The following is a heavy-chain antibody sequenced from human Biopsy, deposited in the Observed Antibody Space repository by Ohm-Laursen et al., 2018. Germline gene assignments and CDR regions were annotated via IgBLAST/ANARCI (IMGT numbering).Heavy chain of an antibody. J-gene: IGHJ6*02. Sequence: SETLSLTCSVNGESSSGYFWNWIRQPPGKGLEWIGEINQSGGTKYNPSLKRRATLSADSPNSQFSLRLTSVTAADTAIYYCARGSGYFKLDVWGQGTTVTVSS. V-gene: IGHV4-34*01. CDR2: INQSGGT. CDR3: ARGSGYFKLDV. D-gene: IGHD5-12*01. CDR1: GESSSGYF.